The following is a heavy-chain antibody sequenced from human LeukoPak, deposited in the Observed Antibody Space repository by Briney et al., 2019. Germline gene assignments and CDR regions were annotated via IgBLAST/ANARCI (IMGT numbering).Heavy chain of an antibody. V-gene: IGHV1-2*02. CDR3: ARVNHCSGGSCYSATFDY. Sequence: ASVKVSCKASGYTFTSYGISWVRQAPGQGLEWMGWINPNIGDTSYAQKFQGRITLTRDTPINTVYMELSGLRSDDTAVYYCARVNHCSGGSCYSATFDYWGQGTLVTVSS. CDR1: GYTFTSYG. J-gene: IGHJ4*02. CDR2: INPNIGDT. D-gene: IGHD2-15*01.